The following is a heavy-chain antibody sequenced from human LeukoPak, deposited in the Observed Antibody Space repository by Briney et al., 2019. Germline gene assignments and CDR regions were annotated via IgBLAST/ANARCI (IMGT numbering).Heavy chain of an antibody. CDR2: ISSSSSYI. CDR1: GFTFSSYS. J-gene: IGHJ4*02. D-gene: IGHD3-3*01. Sequence: GGSLRLSCAASGFTFSSYSMNWDRQAPGKGLEWVSSISSSSSYIYYADSVKGRFTISRDTAKNSLYLQMNSLRAEDTAVYYCARVGSDFWSGYHFDYWGQGTLVTVSS. V-gene: IGHV3-21*01. CDR3: ARVGSDFWSGYHFDY.